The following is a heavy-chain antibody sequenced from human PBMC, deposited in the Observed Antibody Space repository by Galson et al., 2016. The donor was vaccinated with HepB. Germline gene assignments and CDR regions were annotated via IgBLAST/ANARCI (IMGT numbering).Heavy chain of an antibody. CDR1: GLTFSSYG. CDR2: MSGSGGTT. J-gene: IGHJ4*02. Sequence: SLRLSCAASGLTFSSYGMSWVRQAPGKGLEWVSTMSGSGGTTYYADSVKGRFTISRDNSRNTVFLQMNSLTAVDTAVYYCAKAPSGWSYYFDYWGQGILVTVSS. CDR3: AKAPSGWSYYFDY. V-gene: IGHV3-23*01. D-gene: IGHD6-19*01.